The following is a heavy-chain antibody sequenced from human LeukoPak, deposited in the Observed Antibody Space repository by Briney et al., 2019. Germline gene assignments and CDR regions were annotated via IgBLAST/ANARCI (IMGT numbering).Heavy chain of an antibody. V-gene: IGHV3-21*01. D-gene: IGHD3-16*01. CDR2: ITSSSSNK. CDR1: GFTFSDYS. Sequence: PGGSLRLSCAASGFTFSDYSMNWVRQAPGEGPEWVSSITSSSSNKDYVDSVKGRFTVSRDNAKNSLYLQMDSLRVEDTAVYYCARDPPSRGTRYFDYWGQGILVTVSS. CDR3: ARDPPSRGTRYFDY. J-gene: IGHJ4*02.